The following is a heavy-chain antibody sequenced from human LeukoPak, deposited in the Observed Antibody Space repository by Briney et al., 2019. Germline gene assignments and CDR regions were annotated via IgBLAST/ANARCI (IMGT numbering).Heavy chain of an antibody. V-gene: IGHV3-11*01. J-gene: IGHJ3*02. CDR2: ISSSGSTI. D-gene: IGHD4-17*01. CDR3: ARDPNGDYIGAFDN. Sequence: GGSLRLSCAASGFTFSGYYMSWIRQAPGKGLEWVSYISSSGSTIHYADSVKGRFTISRDNAKNSLYLQMDSLRGDDTALYHCARDPNGDYIGAFDNWGQGTMVTVSS. CDR1: GFTFSGYY.